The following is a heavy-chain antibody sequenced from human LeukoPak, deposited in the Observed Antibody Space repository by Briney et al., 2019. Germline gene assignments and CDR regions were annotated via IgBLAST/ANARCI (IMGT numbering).Heavy chain of an antibody. CDR3: AKDSRGLTWNYYGSGPFDP. Sequence: GGSLRLSCAASGFTFSSYSMNWVRQAPGKGLEWVSHITASGTAMFYADSVKGRFTISRDNAKNSLYLQMNSLRAEDTALYYCAKDSRGLTWNYYGSGPFDPWGQGTLVTVSS. V-gene: IGHV3-48*04. CDR2: ITASGTAM. D-gene: IGHD3-10*01. CDR1: GFTFSSYS. J-gene: IGHJ5*02.